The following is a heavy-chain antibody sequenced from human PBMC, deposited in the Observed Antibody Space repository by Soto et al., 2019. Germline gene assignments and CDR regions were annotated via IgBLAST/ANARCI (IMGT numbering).Heavy chain of an antibody. Sequence: WWSLRLSCASSGFSFSSYAMNWVRQAPGKGLEWVSGISGSGGSTYYADSVKGRFTISRDNSKNTLYLQMNSLRAEDTAVYYCANGAYYYDSSGYPYWGQGTLVTVSS. CDR2: ISGSGGST. CDR1: GFSFSSYA. D-gene: IGHD3-22*01. CDR3: ANGAYYYDSSGYPY. J-gene: IGHJ4*02. V-gene: IGHV3-23*01.